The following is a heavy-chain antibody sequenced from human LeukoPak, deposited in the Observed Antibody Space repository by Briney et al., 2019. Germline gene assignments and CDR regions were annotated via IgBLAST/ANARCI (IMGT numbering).Heavy chain of an antibody. Sequence: PGGSLRLSCAASGFTFSDHYMDWVRQAPGKGLEWVGRTRKKANSYTTEYAASVKGRFTISRDDSKNSLYLQMNSLTAEDTALYYCAKQYSGSYYSPLYFDYWGQGTLVTVSS. CDR2: TRKKANSYTT. CDR1: GFTFSDHY. CDR3: AKQYSGSYYSPLYFDY. J-gene: IGHJ4*02. V-gene: IGHV3-72*01. D-gene: IGHD1-26*01.